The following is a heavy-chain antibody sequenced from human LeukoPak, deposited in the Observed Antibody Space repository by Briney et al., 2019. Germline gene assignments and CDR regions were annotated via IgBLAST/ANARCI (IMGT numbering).Heavy chain of an antibody. CDR2: ISSSGSTI. Sequence: PGGSLRLSCAASEFTFSSYEMNWIRQAPGKGLEWVSYISSSGSTIYYADSVKGRFTISRDNAKNSLYLQMNNLRVEDTAVYYCARDTGWYFDLWGRGTLVTVSS. CDR1: EFTFSSYE. J-gene: IGHJ2*01. V-gene: IGHV3-48*03. D-gene: IGHD4-17*01. CDR3: ARDTGWYFDL.